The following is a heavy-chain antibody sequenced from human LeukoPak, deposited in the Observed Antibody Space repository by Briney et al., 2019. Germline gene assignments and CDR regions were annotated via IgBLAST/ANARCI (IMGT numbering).Heavy chain of an antibody. CDR3: ARGLPGYCSSTSCHHDAFDI. V-gene: IGHV4-34*01. J-gene: IGHJ3*02. D-gene: IGHD2-2*01. Sequence: GSLRLSCAVSGFSVSGYWMTWIRQPPGKGLEWIGEINHSGGTNYNPSLKSRVTISVDTSKNQFSLKLSSVTAADTAVYYCARGLPGYCSSTSCHHDAFDIWGQGTMVTVSS. CDR2: INHSGGT. CDR1: GFSVSGYW.